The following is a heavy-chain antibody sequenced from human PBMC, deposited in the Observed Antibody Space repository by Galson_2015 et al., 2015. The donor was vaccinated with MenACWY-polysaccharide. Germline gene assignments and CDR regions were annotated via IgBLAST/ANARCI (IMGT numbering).Heavy chain of an antibody. CDR3: ARVIGYSYGFDI. V-gene: IGHV1-2*02. J-gene: IGHJ3*02. CDR1: GYTFTGYY. D-gene: IGHD5-18*01. CDR2: INPNSGGT. Sequence: SVKVSCKASGYTFTGYYMHWVRQAPGQGLEWMGWINPNSGGTNYAQKFQGRVTMTRDTSISTAYMELSRLRSDDTAVYYCARVIGYSYGFDIWGQGTMVTVSS.